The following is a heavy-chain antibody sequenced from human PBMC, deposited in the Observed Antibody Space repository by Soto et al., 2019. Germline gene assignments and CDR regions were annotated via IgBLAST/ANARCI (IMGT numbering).Heavy chain of an antibody. CDR2: IYYSGST. V-gene: IGHV4-59*01. CDR3: ARDRIVVVPAIPPHSNYYYYYGMDA. Sequence: SETLSLTCTVSGVSISSYYWSWIRQPPGKGLEWIGYIYYSGSTNYNPSLKSRVTISVDTSKNQFSLKLSSVNAADTAVYYCARDRIVVVPAIPPHSNYYYYYGMDAWGQGTTVTVSS. D-gene: IGHD2-21*02. J-gene: IGHJ6*02. CDR1: GVSISSYY.